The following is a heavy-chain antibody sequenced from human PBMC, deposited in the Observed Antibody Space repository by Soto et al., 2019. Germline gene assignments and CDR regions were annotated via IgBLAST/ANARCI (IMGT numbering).Heavy chain of an antibody. Sequence: GGSLRLSCAASGFTFSSYSMNWVRQAPGKGLEWVSSISGSSSYIYYADSVKGRFTISRDNAKNSLYLQMNSLRAEDTAVYYCARVPLRFLEWLFNYMDVWGKGTTVTVAS. CDR2: ISGSSSYI. J-gene: IGHJ6*03. D-gene: IGHD3-3*01. CDR3: ARVPLRFLEWLFNYMDV. CDR1: GFTFSSYS. V-gene: IGHV3-21*01.